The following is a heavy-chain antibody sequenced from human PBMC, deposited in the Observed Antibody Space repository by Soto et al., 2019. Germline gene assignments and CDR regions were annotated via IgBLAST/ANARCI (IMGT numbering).Heavy chain of an antibody. D-gene: IGHD1-20*01. CDR1: GFTFSSYW. Sequence: PVGSLRLSCAASGFTFSSYWMSWVRQAPGKGLEWVANIKLDGSEKYYVDSVKGRFTISRDNAKNSLSLQMNSLRAEDAAVYYCARGYNWTWETFDSWGQGTLVTVSS. V-gene: IGHV3-7*05. CDR3: ARGYNWTWETFDS. CDR2: IKLDGSEK. J-gene: IGHJ4*02.